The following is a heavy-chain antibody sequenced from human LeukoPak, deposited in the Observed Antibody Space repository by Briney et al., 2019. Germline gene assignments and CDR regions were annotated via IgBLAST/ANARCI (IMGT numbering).Heavy chain of an antibody. J-gene: IGHJ3*02. Sequence: GGSLRLSCAASGFTFSSHEMNWVRQAPGKGLEWVSYISTSGSRIYHADSVKGRFTISRDNAKNSLSLQMNSLRAEDTAVYYCAREGVGRIGDGFDIWGQGRMVTVSS. D-gene: IGHD1-26*01. CDR3: AREGVGRIGDGFDI. CDR1: GFTFSSHE. CDR2: ISTSGSRI. V-gene: IGHV3-48*03.